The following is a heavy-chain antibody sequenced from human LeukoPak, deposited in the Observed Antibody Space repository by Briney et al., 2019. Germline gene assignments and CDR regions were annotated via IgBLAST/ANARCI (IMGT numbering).Heavy chain of an antibody. Sequence: ASVKVSCRASGYTFTSYYMHWVRQAPGQGLEWMGIINPSGGSTSYAQKFQGRVTMTRDMSTSTVYMELSSLRSEDTAVYYCARDLWLRGEDFDYWGQGTLVTVSS. CDR1: GYTFTSYY. D-gene: IGHD5-12*01. J-gene: IGHJ4*02. CDR2: INPSGGST. V-gene: IGHV1-46*01. CDR3: ARDLWLRGEDFDY.